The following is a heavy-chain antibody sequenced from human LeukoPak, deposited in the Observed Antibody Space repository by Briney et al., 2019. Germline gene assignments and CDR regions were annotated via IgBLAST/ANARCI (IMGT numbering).Heavy chain of an antibody. CDR3: ARLLGYCSSTSCYRYFDY. CDR1: GGSIYTGGYY. Sequence: PSETLTLTCTVSGGSIYTGGYYWAWIRQPPGKGLEWIGNIYYDGSTYYNPSLKSRVTISVDRSKNQFSLKLSSVTAADTAVYYCARLLGYCSSTSCYRYFDYWGQGTLVTVSS. V-gene: IGHV4-39*07. CDR2: IYYDGST. J-gene: IGHJ4*02. D-gene: IGHD2-2*01.